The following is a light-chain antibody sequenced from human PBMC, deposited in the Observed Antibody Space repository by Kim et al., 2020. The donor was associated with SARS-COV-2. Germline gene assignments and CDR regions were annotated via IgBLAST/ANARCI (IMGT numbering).Light chain of an antibody. CDR2: TNN. V-gene: IGLV1-44*01. CDR3: AAWDDSLNGWV. J-gene: IGLJ3*02. CDR1: SSNIGSNI. Sequence: GQSVTISCSGSSSNIGSNIVNWYQQLPGTAPKLLIYTNNERPSGVPDRFSGSKSGTSASLAISGLQSEDEADYYCAAWDDSLNGWVFGGGTKLTVL.